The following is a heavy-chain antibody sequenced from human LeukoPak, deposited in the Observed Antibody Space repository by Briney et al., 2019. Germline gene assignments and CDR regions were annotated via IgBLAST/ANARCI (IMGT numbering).Heavy chain of an antibody. CDR3: ARPEGCSGAGCYYYYYMDV. CDR1: GGTFSSYV. J-gene: IGHJ6*03. CDR2: IIPIFGTA. V-gene: IGHV1-69*06. D-gene: IGHD2-15*01. Sequence: SVKVSCKASGGTFSSYVISWVRQAPGQGLEWMGGIIPIFGTANYAQKFQGRVTITADKSTNTAYMELSSLRSEDTAVYYCARPEGCSGAGCYYYYYMDVWGQRDHGHRLF.